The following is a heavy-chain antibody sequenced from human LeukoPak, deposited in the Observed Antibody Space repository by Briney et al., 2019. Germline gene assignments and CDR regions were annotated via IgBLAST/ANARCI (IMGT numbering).Heavy chain of an antibody. V-gene: IGHV4-38-2*02. Sequence: SETLSLTCTVSGYSISSGYYWGWIRQPPGKGLEWIGSTYHSGSTYYNPSLKSRVTISVDTSKNQFSLKLSSVTAADTAVYYCARCRDGYNSGYYYYYMDVWGKGTTVTVSS. J-gene: IGHJ6*03. CDR3: ARCRDGYNSGYYYYYMDV. D-gene: IGHD5-24*01. CDR2: TYHSGST. CDR1: GYSISSGYY.